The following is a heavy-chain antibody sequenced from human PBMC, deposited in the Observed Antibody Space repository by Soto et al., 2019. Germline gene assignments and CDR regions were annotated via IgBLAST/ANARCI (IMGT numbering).Heavy chain of an antibody. CDR1: GGSFSGYY. J-gene: IGHJ3*02. CDR3: ARAGAVAGDDAFDI. Sequence: TSETMSVTCAVDGGSFSGYYWSWIRKPPGKGLEWIGEINHSGSTNYNPSLKSRVTISVDTSKNQFSLKLSSVTAADTAVYYCARAGAVAGDDAFDIWGQGTMVTVPS. D-gene: IGHD6-19*01. CDR2: INHSGST. V-gene: IGHV4-34*01.